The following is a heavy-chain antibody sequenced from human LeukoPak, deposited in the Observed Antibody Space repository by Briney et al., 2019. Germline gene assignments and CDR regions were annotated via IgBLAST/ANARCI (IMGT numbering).Heavy chain of an antibody. CDR3: ASSTSPFYYYYYMDV. J-gene: IGHJ6*03. Sequence: PSETLSLTCTVSGGSISSYYWSWIRQPAGKGLEWIGRIYTSGSTNYNPSLKSRVTMSVDMSKNQFSLKLSSVTAADTAVYYCASSTSPFYYYYYMDVWGKGTTVTVSS. CDR1: GGSISSYY. D-gene: IGHD2-2*01. CDR2: IYTSGST. V-gene: IGHV4-4*07.